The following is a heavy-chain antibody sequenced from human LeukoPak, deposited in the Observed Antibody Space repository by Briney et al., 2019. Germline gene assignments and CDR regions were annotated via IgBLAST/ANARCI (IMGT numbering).Heavy chain of an antibody. CDR1: GGSISGYY. CDR3: ARGTYGDWLVDY. Sequence: SETLSLTCTVSGGSISGYYWSWIRQPPGKGLEWIGYISYTGIANYNPSLKSRVTISLDTSKNQFSLKLSSVTAADTAVYYCARGTYGDWLVDYWGQGTLVTVSS. CDR2: ISYTGIA. V-gene: IGHV4-59*08. D-gene: IGHD4-17*01. J-gene: IGHJ4*02.